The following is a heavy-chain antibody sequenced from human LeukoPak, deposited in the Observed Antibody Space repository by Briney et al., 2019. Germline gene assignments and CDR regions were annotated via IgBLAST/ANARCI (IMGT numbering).Heavy chain of an antibody. CDR1: GFTFSSYA. J-gene: IGHJ5*02. D-gene: IGHD3-10*01. V-gene: IGHV3-23*01. CDR3: AKPPPLWRAYNWFDP. CDR2: ISGSGSIT. Sequence: PGGSLRLSCAASGFTFSSYAMTWVRQAPGKGLEWVSTISGSGSITNYADSVKGRFTISRDNSKNTLYLQMNSLRAEDTAVYYCAKPPPLWRAYNWFDPWGQGTLVTVSS.